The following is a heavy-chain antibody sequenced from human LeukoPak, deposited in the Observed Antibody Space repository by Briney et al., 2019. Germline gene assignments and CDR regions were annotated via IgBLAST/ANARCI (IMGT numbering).Heavy chain of an antibody. CDR2: IYSGGST. Sequence: GGSLRLSCAASGFTVSSNYMSWVRQAPGKGLEWVSVIYSGGSTYYADSVKGRFTISRDNSKNTLYLQMNSLRAEDTAVYYCARLSYDSSGKGVDYWGQGTLVTVSS. V-gene: IGHV3-53*01. CDR1: GFTVSSNY. D-gene: IGHD3-22*01. J-gene: IGHJ4*02. CDR3: ARLSYDSSGKGVDY.